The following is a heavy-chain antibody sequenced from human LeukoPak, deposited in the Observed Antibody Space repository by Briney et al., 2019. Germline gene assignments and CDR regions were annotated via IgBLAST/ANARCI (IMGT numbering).Heavy chain of an antibody. V-gene: IGHV3-23*01. CDR1: GFTFSSYA. D-gene: IGHD2-15*01. CDR2: ISDSGVST. J-gene: IGHJ4*02. CDR3: ARGGPIYCSGDSCYPGDY. Sequence: GGSLRLSCAASGFTFSSYAMSWVRQAPGKGLEWVSVISDSGVSTYYADSVKGRFTISRDNARNTLYLQMNSLRAEDTAVYYCARGGPIYCSGDSCYPGDYWGQGALVTVSS.